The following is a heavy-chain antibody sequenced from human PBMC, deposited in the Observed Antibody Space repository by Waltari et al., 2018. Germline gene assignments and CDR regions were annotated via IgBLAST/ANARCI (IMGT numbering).Heavy chain of an antibody. CDR3: ARDPEVAIFGVGYFDY. D-gene: IGHD3-3*01. Sequence: QLQLQESGPGLVKPSETLSLTCTVSGGSISSSSYYWGWIRQPPGKGLEWIGSIYYSGSTYYNPSLKSRVTISVDTSKNQFSLKLSSVTAADTAVYYCARDPEVAIFGVGYFDYWGQGTLVTVSS. CDR1: GGSISSSSYY. V-gene: IGHV4-39*07. J-gene: IGHJ4*02. CDR2: IYYSGST.